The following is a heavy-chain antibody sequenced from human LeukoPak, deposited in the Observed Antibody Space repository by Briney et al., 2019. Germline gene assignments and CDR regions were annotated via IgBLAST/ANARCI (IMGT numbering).Heavy chain of an antibody. CDR2: IYPGDSDT. D-gene: IGHD2-2*01. J-gene: IGHJ5*02. CDR1: GYSFTSYW. CDR3: ARLLGGVPAALGWSFWFDP. V-gene: IGHV5-51*01. Sequence: GESLQISCKGSGYSFTSYWIGWVRQMPGKGLEWMGIIYPGDSDTRYSPSFQGQVTISADKSISTAYLQWSSLKASDTAMYYCARLLGGVPAALGWSFWFDPWGQGTLVTVSS.